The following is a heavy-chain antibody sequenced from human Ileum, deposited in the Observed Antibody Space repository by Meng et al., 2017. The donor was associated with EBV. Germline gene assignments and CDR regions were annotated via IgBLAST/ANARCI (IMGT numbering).Heavy chain of an antibody. J-gene: IGHJ5*02. CDR2: IYHHGTT. V-gene: IGHV4-4*02. Sequence: VKLRESGPRLVKPSGTVSLTCAVSGGSIISSKWWSWVRQSPGTGLEWIGEIYHHGTTNYNPSLKSRVTISVDTSKNKFFLNLTSLTAADTAVYYCARLDSSGYYFGGWFDPWGQGILVTVSS. CDR1: GGSIISSKW. D-gene: IGHD3-22*01. CDR3: ARLDSSGYYFGGWFDP.